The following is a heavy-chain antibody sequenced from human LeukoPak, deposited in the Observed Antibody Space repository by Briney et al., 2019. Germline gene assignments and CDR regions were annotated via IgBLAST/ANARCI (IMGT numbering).Heavy chain of an antibody. CDR3: ARSPSTMVRGVITPRDWFDP. CDR1: GYSFTSYW. CDR2: IYPGDSDT. J-gene: IGHJ5*02. D-gene: IGHD3-10*01. V-gene: IGHV5-51*01. Sequence: GESLKISCKGSGYSFTSYWIGWVRQMPGKGLEWMGIIYPGDSDTRYSPSFQGQVTISADKSISTAYLQWSSLKASDTAMYCCARSPSTMVRGVITPRDWFDPWGQGTLVTVSS.